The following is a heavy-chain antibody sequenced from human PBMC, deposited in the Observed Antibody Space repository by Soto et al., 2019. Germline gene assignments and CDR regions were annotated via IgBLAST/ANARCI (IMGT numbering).Heavy chain of an antibody. Sequence: HPGGSLRLSCAASGFTFSSYWMHWVRQAPGKGLVWVSRINSDGSSTSYADSVKGRFTISRDNAKNTLYLQMNSLRAEDTAVYYCASLPYYDFTQPDYWGQGTLVTVSS. D-gene: IGHD3-3*01. CDR3: ASLPYYDFTQPDY. V-gene: IGHV3-74*01. CDR1: GFTFSSYW. CDR2: INSDGSST. J-gene: IGHJ4*02.